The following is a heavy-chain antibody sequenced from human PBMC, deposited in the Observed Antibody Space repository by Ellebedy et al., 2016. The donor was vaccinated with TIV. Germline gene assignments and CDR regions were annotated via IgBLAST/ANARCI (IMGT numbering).Heavy chain of an antibody. CDR3: ARDGRRGLEGDHTYYGMDV. D-gene: IGHD1-1*01. CDR1: GGTFSSYA. V-gene: IGHV1-69*10. Sequence: ASVKVSCKASGGTFSSYAISWARQAPGQGLEWMGRIIPILGIANYAQKFQGRVTITADKSTSTAYMELSSLRSEDTAVYYCARDGRRGLEGDHTYYGMDVWGQGTTVTVSS. CDR2: IIPILGIA. J-gene: IGHJ6*02.